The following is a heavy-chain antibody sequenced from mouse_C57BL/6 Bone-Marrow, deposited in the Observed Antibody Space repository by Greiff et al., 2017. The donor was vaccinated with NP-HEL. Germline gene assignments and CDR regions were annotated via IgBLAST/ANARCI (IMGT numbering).Heavy chain of an antibody. D-gene: IGHD1-1*01. J-gene: IGHJ2*01. Sequence: EVQRVESGGGLVKPGGSLKLSCAASGFTFSSYAMSWVRQTPEKRLEWVATISDGGSYTYYPDNVKGRFTSSRDNAKNNRYLQMSHLKSEDTAMYYCAREEGDYYGSSPSYFDYWGQGTTRTVAA. V-gene: IGHV5-4*01. CDR3: AREEGDYYGSSPSYFDY. CDR1: GFTFSSYA. CDR2: ISDGGSYT.